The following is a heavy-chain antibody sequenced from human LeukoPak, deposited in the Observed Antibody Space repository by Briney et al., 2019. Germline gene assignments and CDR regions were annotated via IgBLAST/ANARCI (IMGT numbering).Heavy chain of an antibody. CDR2: IRGSGGYT. Sequence: GGSLRLSCAASGFTFASYVMRWVRQAAGKGLEWVSTIRGSGGYTHYADSVEWRFTISRDNSKNTLFLQMNSLRGEDTAIYYCAKGSASSGGRYSMDGWRQGTTVTASS. D-gene: IGHD3-22*01. V-gene: IGHV3-23*01. CDR3: AKGSASSGGRYSMDG. CDR1: GFTFASYV. J-gene: IGHJ6*01.